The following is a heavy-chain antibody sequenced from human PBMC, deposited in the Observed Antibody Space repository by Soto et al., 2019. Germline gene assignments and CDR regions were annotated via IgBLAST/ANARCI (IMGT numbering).Heavy chain of an antibody. Sequence: ASVNVSCKASGYTFTSYGISWVRQAPGQGLEWMGWISAYNGNTNYAQKLQGRVTMTTDTSTSTAYMELRSLRSDDTAVYYCARDRNYDFWSGPYWFDPWGQGTLVTVSS. J-gene: IGHJ5*02. CDR2: ISAYNGNT. V-gene: IGHV1-18*01. D-gene: IGHD3-3*01. CDR1: GYTFTSYG. CDR3: ARDRNYDFWSGPYWFDP.